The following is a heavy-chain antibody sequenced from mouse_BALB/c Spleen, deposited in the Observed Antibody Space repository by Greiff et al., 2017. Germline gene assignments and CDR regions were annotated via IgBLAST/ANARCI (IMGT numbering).Heavy chain of an antibody. J-gene: IGHJ2*01. D-gene: IGHD2-4*01. CDR1: GYSITSGY. Sequence: VQLQQSGPSLVKPSQTLSLTCSVTGYSITSGYWNWIRKFPWNKLEYMEYISYSGSTYYNPSLKSRSSITRDTSKNQYYLQLNSVTTEDTATYYCARATMTTSLDYWGQGTTLTVSS. CDR2: ISYSGST. V-gene: IGHV3-8*02. CDR3: ARATMTTSLDY.